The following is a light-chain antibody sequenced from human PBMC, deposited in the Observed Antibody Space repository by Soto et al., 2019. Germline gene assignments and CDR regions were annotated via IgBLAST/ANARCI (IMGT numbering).Light chain of an antibody. Sequence: EIVLTQSPGTLTLSPGERATLSCRATQSVSSSYLAWYQQKPDQAPRLLMYGASSRATGIPDRFSSSGSGTDFTLTISRLEPEDFAVYYCLQYGSSPPWTFGQGTKVEIK. J-gene: IGKJ1*01. CDR3: LQYGSSPPWT. CDR2: GAS. V-gene: IGKV3-20*01. CDR1: QSVSSSY.